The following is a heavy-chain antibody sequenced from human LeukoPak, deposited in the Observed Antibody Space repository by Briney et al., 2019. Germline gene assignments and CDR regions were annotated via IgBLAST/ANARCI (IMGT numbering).Heavy chain of an antibody. CDR2: SKYDGSTK. D-gene: IGHD2/OR15-2a*01. CDR1: GFILSGSW. V-gene: IGHV3-74*01. J-gene: IGHJ3*01. Sequence: GGSPRLSCEASGFILSGSWMHWVRHAPGKGLMWVSQSKYDGSTKSYAASVRGRFTISRDNAKNTLYLHMDSLRAEDTAVYYCARSDYFHKWGQGTMVVVSA. CDR3: ARSDYFHK.